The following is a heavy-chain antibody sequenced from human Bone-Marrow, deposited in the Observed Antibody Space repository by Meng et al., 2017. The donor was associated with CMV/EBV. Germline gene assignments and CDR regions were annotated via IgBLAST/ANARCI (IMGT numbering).Heavy chain of an antibody. Sequence: GESLKISCVASGFTFSGSALHWVRQTSGKGLEWVGRIRSKPNNYATVYATSVQGRFTISRDDSKNTMYLQMNSLKTEDTAVYYCTTVSRVGYYYYYGMVVWGQGTAVTVSS. J-gene: IGHJ6*02. CDR1: GFTFSGSA. D-gene: IGHD4-11*01. CDR3: TTVSRVGYYYYYGMVV. V-gene: IGHV3-73*01. CDR2: IRSKPNNYAT.